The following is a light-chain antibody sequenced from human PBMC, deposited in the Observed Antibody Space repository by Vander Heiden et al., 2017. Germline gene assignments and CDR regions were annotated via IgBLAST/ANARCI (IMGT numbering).Light chain of an antibody. CDR2: DVS. V-gene: IGLV2-14*03. CDR3: SSYTTSSTLVI. J-gene: IGLJ2*01. CDR1: SSDVGGYNF. Sequence: QSALTQPASVSGSPGQSVSISYTGTSSDVGGYNFVSWYQQHPGKVPKLMMYDVSNRPSGVSTRFSGSKSGNTASLTIFGLQAEDEADYYCSSYTTSSTLVIFGGGTKLTVL.